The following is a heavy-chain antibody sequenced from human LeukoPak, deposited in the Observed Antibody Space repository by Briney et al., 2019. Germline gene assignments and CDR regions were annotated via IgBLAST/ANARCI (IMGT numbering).Heavy chain of an antibody. J-gene: IGHJ4*02. Sequence: ASVKVSCKASGYPFSAHFLNWVRQAPGQGLEWMGWISAYNGNTNYAQKLQGRVTMTTDTSTSTAYMELRSLRSDDTAVYYCARTDFWSSGYWGQGTLVTVSS. CDR2: ISAYNGNT. CDR1: GYPFSAHF. V-gene: IGHV1-18*01. D-gene: IGHD3-3*01. CDR3: ARTDFWSSGY.